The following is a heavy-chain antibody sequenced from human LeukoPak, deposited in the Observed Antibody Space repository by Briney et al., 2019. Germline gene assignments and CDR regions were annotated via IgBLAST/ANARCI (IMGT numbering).Heavy chain of an antibody. CDR2: ISGYNDNP. V-gene: IGHV1-18*01. D-gene: IGHD1-26*01. J-gene: IGHJ4*02. CDR1: GYTFTNYG. CDR3: ARDGTTTDDY. Sequence: ASVKVSCKASGYTFTNYGINWVRQAAGQGLEWMGWISGYNDNPNYAQKFQGRVTMTADTSTSTAYMDLRSLTSDDTAVYYCARDGTTTDDYWGQGTLVTVSS.